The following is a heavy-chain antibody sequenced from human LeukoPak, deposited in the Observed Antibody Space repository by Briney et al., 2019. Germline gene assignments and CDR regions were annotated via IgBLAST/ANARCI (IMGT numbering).Heavy chain of an antibody. CDR2: ISAYNGNT. D-gene: IGHD3-3*01. CDR1: GYTFTSYG. V-gene: IGHV1-18*01. CDR3: ARSRDFWSGSSNWFDP. J-gene: IGHJ5*02. Sequence: ASVKVSCKASGYTFTSYGISWVRQAPGQGLEWMGWISAYNGNTNYAQKLQGRVTMTTDTSTSTAYMELRSLRFDDTAVYYCARSRDFWSGSSNWFDPWGQGTLVTVSS.